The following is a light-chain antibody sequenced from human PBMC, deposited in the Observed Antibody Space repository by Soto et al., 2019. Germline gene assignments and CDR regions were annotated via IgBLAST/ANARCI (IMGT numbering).Light chain of an antibody. CDR1: ESVSTSY. V-gene: IGKV3-20*01. CDR3: QQYGSVPLT. CDR2: GAS. J-gene: IGKJ4*01. Sequence: EIVLTQSPGTLSLSPGERATLSCRASESVSTSYLAWYQQKPGQAPRLLIYGASSRATGIPDRFSGSGSGADFTLTISRLEPEECAVYYCQQYGSVPLTFGGGTKGEIK.